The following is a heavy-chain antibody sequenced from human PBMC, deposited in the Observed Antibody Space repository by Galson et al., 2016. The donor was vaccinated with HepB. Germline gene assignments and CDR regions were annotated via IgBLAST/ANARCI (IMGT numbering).Heavy chain of an antibody. CDR1: GGSIKSYY. J-gene: IGHJ3*02. D-gene: IGHD2-15*01. CDR3: ARARIYCSGGSCRDAYDI. V-gene: IGHV4-59*01. Sequence: ETLSLTCTVSGGSIKSYYWSWIRQPPGKRLEWIAYIYHSGSTKYTPSLKSRVTISIDTSKSQISLKASSVTAADTAMYYCARARIYCSGGSCRDAYDIWGQGTMVTVSS. CDR2: IYHSGST.